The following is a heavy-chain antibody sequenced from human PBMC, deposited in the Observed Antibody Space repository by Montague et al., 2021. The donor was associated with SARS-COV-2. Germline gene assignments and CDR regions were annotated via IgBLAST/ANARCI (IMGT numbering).Heavy chain of an antibody. D-gene: IGHD3-16*02. V-gene: IGHV3-30*04. CDR2: ISYDGSNK. CDR1: GFTFSSYA. CDR3: ARDNYDYVWGSYRYIY. Sequence: SLRLSWAASGFTFSSYAMHWVRQAPGKGLEWVAAISYDGSNKYYADSVKGRFTISRDNSKNTLYLQMNSLRAEDTAVYYCARDNYDYVWGSYRYIYWGQGTLVTVSS. J-gene: IGHJ4*02.